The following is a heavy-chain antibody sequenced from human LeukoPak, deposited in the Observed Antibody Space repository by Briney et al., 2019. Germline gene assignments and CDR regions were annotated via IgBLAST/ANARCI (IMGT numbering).Heavy chain of an antibody. CDR2: ISSSSSYI. J-gene: IGHJ4*02. Sequence: GGSLRLSCAASGFTFSSYSMNWVRQAPGKGLEWVSSISSSSSYIYYADSVKGRFTISRDNAKNSLYLQMNSLRAEDTAVYYCARWDFLTGSGDCWGQGTLVTVSS. CDR1: GFTFSSYS. D-gene: IGHD3-9*01. CDR3: ARWDFLTGSGDC. V-gene: IGHV3-21*01.